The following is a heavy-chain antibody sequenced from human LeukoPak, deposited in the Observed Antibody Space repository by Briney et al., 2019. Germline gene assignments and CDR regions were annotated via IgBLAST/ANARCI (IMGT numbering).Heavy chain of an antibody. J-gene: IGHJ4*02. CDR3: ARGQDYDFWSGYWVD. CDR2: INWNGGST. Sequence: GGSLRLSCAASGFTFDDYGMSWVRQAPGKGLEWVSGINWNGGSTGYADSVKGRFTISRDNAKNSLYLQMNSLRAEDTALYYCARGQDYDFWSGYWVDWGQGTLVTVSS. CDR1: GFTFDDYG. D-gene: IGHD3-3*01. V-gene: IGHV3-20*04.